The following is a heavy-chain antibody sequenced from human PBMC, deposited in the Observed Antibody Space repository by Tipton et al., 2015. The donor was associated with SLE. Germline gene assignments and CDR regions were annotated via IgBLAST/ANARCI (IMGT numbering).Heavy chain of an antibody. V-gene: IGHV4-59*08. Sequence: TLSLTCTVSGGSINSYYWSWIRQPPGKGLEWIGYIYYRGSTIYNPSLKSRVTISVDTSKNQFSLRLTSVTAADTAVYYCARHQSFRGGSYDFWSGLYHFDHWGQGALVTVST. J-gene: IGHJ4*02. CDR1: GGSINSYY. D-gene: IGHD3-3*01. CDR2: IYYRGST. CDR3: ARHQSFRGGSYDFWSGLYHFDH.